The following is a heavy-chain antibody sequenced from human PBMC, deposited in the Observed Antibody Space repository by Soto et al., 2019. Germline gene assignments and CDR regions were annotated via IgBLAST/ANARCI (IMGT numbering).Heavy chain of an antibody. D-gene: IGHD6-13*01. CDR2: INPNSGGT. Sequence: ASVKVSCKASGYNFAGYYMYWVRQAPGQGLEWMGWINPNSGGTDYAQKFQGRVTMTRDTSISTAYMELSSLRSDDTAVYYCASTIAIAAAGPFDYWGQGTLVTVSS. CDR1: GYNFAGYY. J-gene: IGHJ4*02. CDR3: ASTIAIAAAGPFDY. V-gene: IGHV1-2*02.